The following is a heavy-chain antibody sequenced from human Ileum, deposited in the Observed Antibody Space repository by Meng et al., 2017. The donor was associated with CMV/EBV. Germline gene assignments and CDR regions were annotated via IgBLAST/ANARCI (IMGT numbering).Heavy chain of an antibody. D-gene: IGHD4-11*01. V-gene: IGHV4-34*01. CDR1: GGSFSGYY. J-gene: IGHJ4*02. CDR2: FNHYGST. Sequence: VQLHGGGAGPLKPSETLSLTCAVYGGSFSGYYWSWIRQVPGKGLEWIGEFNHYGSTNYNPSLKSRVTISVDTSKNQFSLNLSSVTAADTAVYYCASGKSNLEYWGQGTLVTVSS. CDR3: ASGKSNLEY.